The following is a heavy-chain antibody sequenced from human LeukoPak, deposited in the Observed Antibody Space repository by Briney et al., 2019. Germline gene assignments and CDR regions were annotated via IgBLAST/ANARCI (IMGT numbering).Heavy chain of an antibody. CDR3: ARIRDGYNDAYDI. V-gene: IGHV1-46*01. Sequence: GASVKVSCKTSGYTFTSYHIHWVRQAPGQGLEWMGIINPSGGTTNYAQKFQGRVTMTRDTSTSTVYMGLSSLRSEDTAVYYCARIRDGYNDAYDIWGQGTMVTVSS. J-gene: IGHJ3*02. D-gene: IGHD5-24*01. CDR2: INPSGGTT. CDR1: GYTFTSYH.